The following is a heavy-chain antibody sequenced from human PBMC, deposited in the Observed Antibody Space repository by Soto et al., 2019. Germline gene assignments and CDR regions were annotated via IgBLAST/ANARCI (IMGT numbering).Heavy chain of an antibody. CDR2: INAGNGNT. V-gene: IGHV1-3*01. D-gene: IGHD3-10*01. Sequence: QVPLVQSGAEVKKPGASVKVSCKASGYTFTSYAMHWVRQAPGQRLEWMGWINAGNGNTKYSQKFQGRVTITRDTSASTAYMELSSLRSEDTAVYYCARGGLLWFGELFLFDYWGQGTLVTVSS. CDR3: ARGGLLWFGELFLFDY. J-gene: IGHJ4*02. CDR1: GYTFTSYA.